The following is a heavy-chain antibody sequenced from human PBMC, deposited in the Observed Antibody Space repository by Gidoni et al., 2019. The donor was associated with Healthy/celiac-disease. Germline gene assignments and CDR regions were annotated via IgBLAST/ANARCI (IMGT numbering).Heavy chain of an antibody. CDR1: GFPFRSYR. D-gene: IGHD6-19*01. Sequence: EVQLVESGGGLVKPGGSLRLSCAASGFPFRSYRMHWVRQAPGKGLGWVSSISSSSSYIYYADSVKGRFTISRDNAKNSLYLQMNSLRAEDTAVYYCARIRDFSSGWDPQTYYYGMDVWGQGTTVTVSS. J-gene: IGHJ6*02. CDR3: ARIRDFSSGWDPQTYYYGMDV. CDR2: ISSSSSYI. V-gene: IGHV3-21*01.